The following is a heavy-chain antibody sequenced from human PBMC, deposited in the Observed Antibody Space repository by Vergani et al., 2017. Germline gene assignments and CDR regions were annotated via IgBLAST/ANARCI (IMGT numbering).Heavy chain of an antibody. Sequence: QVQLVQSGAEVKKPGASVKVSCKASGYTFTGYYMHWVRQAPGHGLEWMGWINPNSGGTNYAQKFQGRVTMTRDTSISTAYMELSRLRSDDTAVYYCASDAKDIVVVPAARRRNAFDIWGQGTMVTVSS. CDR3: ASDAKDIVVVPAARRRNAFDI. CDR2: INPNSGGT. J-gene: IGHJ3*02. D-gene: IGHD2-2*01. V-gene: IGHV1-2*02. CDR1: GYTFTGYY.